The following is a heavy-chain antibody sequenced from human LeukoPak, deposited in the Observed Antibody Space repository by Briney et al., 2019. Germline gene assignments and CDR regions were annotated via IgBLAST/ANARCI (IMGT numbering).Heavy chain of an antibody. D-gene: IGHD5-12*01. CDR2: IIPGGGSA. CDR3: ATDRSGYDLGYYGLDV. CDR1: GYTFTNYY. V-gene: IGHV1-46*01. J-gene: IGHJ6*02. Sequence: GASVKVSCKASGYTFTNYYMHWVRQAPGQGLEWMGIIIPGGGSAAYAQKFQGRVTMTRDTSTSTVYMELTSLRSEDTAVYYCATDRSGYDLGYYGLDVWGRGTTVTVS.